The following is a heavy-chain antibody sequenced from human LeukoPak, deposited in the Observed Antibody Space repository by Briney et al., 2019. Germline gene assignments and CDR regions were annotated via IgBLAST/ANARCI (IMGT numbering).Heavy chain of an antibody. CDR2: ISSSSYI. D-gene: IGHD2-8*01. Sequence: PGGSLRLSCAASGFSFSSYSMNWVRQAPGKGLEWVSSISSSSYIYYADSVKGRFTVSRDNAMNSLYLQMNSLRAEDTAVYYCATHCTNGVCYSQVPRWGQGTLVTVSS. CDR1: GFSFSSYS. J-gene: IGHJ4*02. CDR3: ATHCTNGVCYSQVPR. V-gene: IGHV3-21*01.